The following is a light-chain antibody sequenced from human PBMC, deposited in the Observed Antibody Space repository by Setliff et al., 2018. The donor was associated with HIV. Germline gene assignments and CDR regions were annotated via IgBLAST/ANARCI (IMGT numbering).Light chain of an antibody. Sequence: QSALAQPASVSGSPGQSITISCTGTTSDIGNFNLVSWYQQHPGKAPKLMICEVSKRPSGVSDRFSGSKSANTASLTISGLQAEDEADYYCSSYTSTSAYVFGTGTKVTVL. V-gene: IGLV2-14*02. CDR3: SSYTSTSAYV. CDR2: EVS. J-gene: IGLJ1*01. CDR1: TSDIGNFNL.